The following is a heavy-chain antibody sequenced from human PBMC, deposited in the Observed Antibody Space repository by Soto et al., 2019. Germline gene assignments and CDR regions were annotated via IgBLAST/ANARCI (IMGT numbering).Heavy chain of an antibody. CDR2: IYYSGST. Sequence: QLQLQESGPGLVKPSETLSLTCTVSGGSISSSSYYWGWIRQPPGKGLEWFGSIYYSGSTYYNPSLKSRVTISVDTSKNQFSLKLSSVTAADTAVYYCARLLVAGYSSGWYDYWGQGTLVTVSS. D-gene: IGHD6-19*01. CDR3: ARLLVAGYSSGWYDY. V-gene: IGHV4-39*01. J-gene: IGHJ4*02. CDR1: GGSISSSSYY.